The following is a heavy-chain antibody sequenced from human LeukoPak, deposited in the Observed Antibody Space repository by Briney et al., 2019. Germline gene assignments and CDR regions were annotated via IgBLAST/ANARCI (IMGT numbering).Heavy chain of an antibody. CDR3: AIGAAFDPLTFDF. Sequence: ASVKVSCKISGYTLTELSMNWVRQAPGKGLEWLGGFEPEHGKTIYAQKFQGRVTVTEDKSSDTGYMELSRLRSEDTAMYYCAIGAAFDPLTFDFWGQGTLVTVSS. CDR2: FEPEHGKT. V-gene: IGHV1-24*01. D-gene: IGHD4/OR15-4a*01. CDR1: GYTLTELS. J-gene: IGHJ4*02.